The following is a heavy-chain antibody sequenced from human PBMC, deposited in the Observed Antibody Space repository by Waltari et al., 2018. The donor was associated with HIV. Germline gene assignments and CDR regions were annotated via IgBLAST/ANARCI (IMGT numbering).Heavy chain of an antibody. CDR1: GFTFSSSA. V-gene: IGHV3-48*04. D-gene: IGHD6-6*01. J-gene: IGHJ4*02. CDR2: ISSSSTTI. CDR3: ARERFGSSYFGY. Sequence: EVQLVESGGGLVQPGGSLRLSWSASGFTFSSSAMNWVRQAPGKGLEWVSYISSSSTTINYADSVKGRFTISRDNAKNLLYLQMSSLRAEDTAVYFCARERFGSSYFGYWGQGTLVTVSS.